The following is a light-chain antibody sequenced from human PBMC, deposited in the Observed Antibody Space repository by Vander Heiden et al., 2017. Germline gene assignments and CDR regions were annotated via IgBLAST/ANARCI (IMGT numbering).Light chain of an antibody. Sequence: SSVVTQTPSVSVAPGQTATILCGGSDIGLKSVAWYQRKPGEAPVLVVYDETGRPAGIPGRISGSNSGGSATLTISRVEDGDEADYYCQVWDSNSAHVAFGGGTKLTVL. J-gene: IGLJ2*01. CDR1: DIGLKS. V-gene: IGLV3-21*02. CDR3: QVWDSNSAHVA. CDR2: DET.